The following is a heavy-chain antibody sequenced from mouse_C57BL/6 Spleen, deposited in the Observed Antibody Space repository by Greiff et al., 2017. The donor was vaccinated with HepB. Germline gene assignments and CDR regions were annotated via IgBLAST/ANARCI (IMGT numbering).Heavy chain of an antibody. CDR2: MYPGDGDT. D-gene: IGHD1-1*02. V-gene: IGHV1-82*01. CDR1: GYAFSSSW. J-gene: IGHJ2*01. Sequence: QVQLKQSGPELVKPGASVKISCKASGYAFSSSWMNWVKQRPGKGLEWIGRMYPGDGDTNYNGKFKGKATLTADKSSSTAYMQLSSLTSEDSAVYFCASEGSPYFDYWGQGTTLTVSS. CDR3: ASEGSPYFDY.